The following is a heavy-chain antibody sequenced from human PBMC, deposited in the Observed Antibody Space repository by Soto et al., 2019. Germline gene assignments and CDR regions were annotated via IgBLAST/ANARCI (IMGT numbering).Heavy chain of an antibody. D-gene: IGHD5-18*01. Sequence: QITLKESGPTLVKPTQTLTLTCTFSGFSLSTSGVGVGWIRQPPGKALEWLALIYWNDDTRYSPSLKSRLTITKDTSKNQVVLTMTTMDHVDTATYYCAHRHVVDKAMKAGGGFDYWGQGTLVTVSS. CDR2: IYWNDDT. CDR3: AHRHVVDKAMKAGGGFDY. V-gene: IGHV2-5*01. CDR1: GFSLSTSGVG. J-gene: IGHJ4*02.